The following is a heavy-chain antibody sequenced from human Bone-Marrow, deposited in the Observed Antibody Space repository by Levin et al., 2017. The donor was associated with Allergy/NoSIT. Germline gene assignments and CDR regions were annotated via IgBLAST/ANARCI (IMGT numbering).Heavy chain of an antibody. CDR3: ARVRRELPDY. Sequence: EASVKVSCKASGYTFTGYYIHWVRQAPGQGLEWMGWINPNSGGPNYAQTFQGRVTMTRDTSLSTAYMELSRLRSDDTAVYYCARVRRELPDYWGQGTLVTVSS. D-gene: IGHD1-26*01. CDR1: GYTFTGYY. V-gene: IGHV1-2*02. CDR2: INPNSGGP. J-gene: IGHJ4*02.